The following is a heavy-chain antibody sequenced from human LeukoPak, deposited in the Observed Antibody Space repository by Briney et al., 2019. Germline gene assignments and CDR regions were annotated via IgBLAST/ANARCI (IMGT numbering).Heavy chain of an antibody. D-gene: IGHD2-21*01. J-gene: IGHJ4*02. CDR2: ISDDGSNQ. CDR1: GFTFSDYD. CDR3: ANAAGSSLAHIDR. V-gene: IGHV3-30*18. Sequence: GGSQSLFCAPSGFTFSDYDVHWARQAPGKGLEWVAVISDDGSNQYDAAAVKARIIISRDNSKNTLYLQMNSLRPEDTAVYYCANAAGSSLAHIDRWGQGTLVTVSS.